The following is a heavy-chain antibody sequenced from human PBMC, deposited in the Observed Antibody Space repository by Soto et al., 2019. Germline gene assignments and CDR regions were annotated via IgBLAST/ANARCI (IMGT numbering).Heavy chain of an antibody. CDR3: ARVGSSWYFWFDP. CDR2: INHSRST. CDR1: GGSFSGYY. J-gene: IGHJ5*02. V-gene: IGHV4-34*01. Sequence: QVQLQQWGAGLLKPSETLSLTCAVYGGSFSGYYWSWIRQPPGKGLEWIGEINHSRSTNYNPSLTSRVTISVDTSKNQFSLKLSSVTAADTAVYYCARVGSSWYFWFDPWGQGTLVTVSS. D-gene: IGHD6-13*01.